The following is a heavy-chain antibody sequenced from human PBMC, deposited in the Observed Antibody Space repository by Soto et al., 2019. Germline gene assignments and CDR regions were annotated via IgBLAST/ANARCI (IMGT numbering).Heavy chain of an antibody. CDR2: FDPEDGET. CDR3: ATSLAYDSSGSLGGVDY. D-gene: IGHD3-22*01. J-gene: IGHJ4*02. CDR1: GYTLTELS. V-gene: IGHV1-24*01. Sequence: ASVKVSCTVSGYTLTELSMHWVRQAPGKGLEWMGGFDPEDGETIYAQKFQGRVTMTEDTSTDTAYMEMSSLRSEDTAVYYCATSLAYDSSGSLGGVDYWCQGTLVIVSS.